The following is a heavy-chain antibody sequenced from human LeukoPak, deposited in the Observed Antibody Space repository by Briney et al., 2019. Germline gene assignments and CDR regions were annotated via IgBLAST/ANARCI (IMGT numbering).Heavy chain of an antibody. CDR2: ISVNNGNT. CDR3: ARQGMTYATFYYDYAMDV. D-gene: IGHD2-8*01. V-gene: IGHV1-18*01. J-gene: IGHJ6*02. CDR1: GYTFTIYG. Sequence: ASVNVSCKASGYTFTIYGITWVRQAPGQGLEWMGWISVNNGNTNYAQNLQGRVTISTDTSTNTAYMMLRSLRSDDTAVYYCARQGMTYATFYYDYAMDVWGQGTTVTVSS.